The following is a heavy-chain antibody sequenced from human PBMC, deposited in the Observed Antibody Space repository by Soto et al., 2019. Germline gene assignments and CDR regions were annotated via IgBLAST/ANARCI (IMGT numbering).Heavy chain of an antibody. V-gene: IGHV4-61*01. D-gene: IGHD6-19*01. CDR1: GGSVSSGSYY. CDR2: IYYSGST. J-gene: IGHJ4*02. CDR3: ARRMALYSSGWHFDY. Sequence: PSETLSLTCTVSGGSVSSGSYYWSWIRQPPGKGLEWIEYIYYSGSTNYNPSLKSRVTISVDTSKNQFSLKLSSVTAADTAVYYCARRMALYSSGWHFDYWGQGTLVTVSS.